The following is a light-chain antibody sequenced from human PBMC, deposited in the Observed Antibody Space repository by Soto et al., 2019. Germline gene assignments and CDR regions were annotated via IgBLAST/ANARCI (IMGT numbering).Light chain of an antibody. CDR3: QQLDGYPHT. J-gene: IGKJ3*01. CDR1: QGISSH. V-gene: IGKV1-9*01. CDR2: AAG. Sequence: IPLTQSPSSLSASVGDTVTITCRASQGISSHLAWYQQKPGKAPKLLIYAAGTLQSGVPSRFSGSGSGTEFTLTISSLQPEDFATYSCQQLDGYPHTFGPGTKVEIK.